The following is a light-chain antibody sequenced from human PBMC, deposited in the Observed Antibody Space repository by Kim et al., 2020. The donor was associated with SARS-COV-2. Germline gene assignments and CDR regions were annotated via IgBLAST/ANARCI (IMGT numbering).Light chain of an antibody. CDR2: KDS. J-gene: IGLJ3*02. CDR3: QSADSSGTYRV. Sequence: YELTQPPSVSVSPGQTARITCSGDALPKQYAYWYQQKPVQAPVLVIYKDSERPSGIPERFSGSSSGTTVTLTISGVQAEDEADYYCQSADSSGTYRVFG. V-gene: IGLV3-25*03. CDR1: ALPKQY.